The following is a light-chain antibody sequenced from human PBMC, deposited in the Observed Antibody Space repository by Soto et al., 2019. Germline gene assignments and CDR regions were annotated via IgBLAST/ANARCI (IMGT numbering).Light chain of an antibody. J-gene: IGKJ4*02. V-gene: IGKV3-11*01. CDR2: DAS. CDR1: QSVRSS. Sequence: EIVLTQSPATLSLSPGERATLSCRASQSVRSSLGWYQQRPGQAPMLLIYDASNTATGIPARFSGSGSGTDFTLTISSLEPEDFAVYYCQQYSNWPSLTFGGGTKVEIK. CDR3: QQYSNWPSLT.